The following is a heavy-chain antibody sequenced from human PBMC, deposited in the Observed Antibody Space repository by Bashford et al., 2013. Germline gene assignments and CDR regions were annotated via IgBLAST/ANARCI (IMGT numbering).Heavy chain of an antibody. CDR3: TTQGGPTWPCF. J-gene: IGHJ4*02. D-gene: IGHD1-26*01. Sequence: VRQAPGKGLEWVGRIKSKTEGGTTDYAAPVKGRFTISRDDSKNTAYLQMNSLKSEDTAVYYCTTQGGPTWPCFWGQGTLVTVSS. V-gene: IGHV3-15*05. CDR2: IKSKTEGGTT.